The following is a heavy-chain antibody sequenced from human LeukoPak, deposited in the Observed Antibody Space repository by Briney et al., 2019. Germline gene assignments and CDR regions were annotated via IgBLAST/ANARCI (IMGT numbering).Heavy chain of an antibody. V-gene: IGHV4-34*01. D-gene: IGHD2-15*01. CDR2: INHSGST. J-gene: IGHJ4*02. Sequence: SETLSLTCAVYGGSFSGYYWSWIPQPPGKGLEWISEINHSGSTNYNPSLKSRVIISVDTSKNQFSLKLSSLTAADTAVYYCARTQTLYCSGGSCYSPYFDYWGQGTLVTVSS. CDR3: ARTQTLYCSGGSCYSPYFDY. CDR1: GGSFSGYY.